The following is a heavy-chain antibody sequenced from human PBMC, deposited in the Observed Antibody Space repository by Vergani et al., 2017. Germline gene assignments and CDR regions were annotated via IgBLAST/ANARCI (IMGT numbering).Heavy chain of an antibody. Sequence: QLQLQESGPGLVKPSETLSLTCTVSGGSISSSSYYWGWIRQPPGKGLEWIGSIYYSGSTYYNPSLKSRVTISVDTSKIQFSLKLSSVTAADTAVYYCAIDLCGYHTVREYYYYYMDVWGKGTTVTVSS. J-gene: IGHJ6*03. V-gene: IGHV4-39*02. D-gene: IGHD2-21*01. CDR2: IYYSGST. CDR3: AIDLCGYHTVREYYYYYMDV. CDR1: GGSISSSSYY.